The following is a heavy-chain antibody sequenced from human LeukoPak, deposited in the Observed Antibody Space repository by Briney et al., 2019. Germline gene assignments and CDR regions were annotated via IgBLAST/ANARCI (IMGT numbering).Heavy chain of an antibody. J-gene: IGHJ5*02. CDR3: ARPAAATNWFDP. V-gene: IGHV4-34*01. CDR2: INHSGST. Sequence: SETLSLTCAVYGGSLSGYYWSWIRQPPGKGLEWIGEINHSGSTNYNPSLKSRVTISVDTSKNQFSLKLSSVTAADTAAYYSARPAAATNWFDPWGQGTLVTVSS. D-gene: IGHD2-15*01. CDR1: GGSLSGYY.